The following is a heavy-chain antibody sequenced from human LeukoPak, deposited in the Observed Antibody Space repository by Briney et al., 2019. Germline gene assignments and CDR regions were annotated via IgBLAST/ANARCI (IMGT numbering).Heavy chain of an antibody. J-gene: IGHJ4*02. D-gene: IGHD4-11*01. Sequence: RGSLRLSCAASGFTFSNYWMSWARLAPGKGLEWVAHVKQDGVEKYYVDSVKGRFIISRDNTKNSLYLQMNSLRAEDAAVYYCASGHSNRNIWPYFDYWGQGTLVTVSS. CDR2: VKQDGVEK. CDR3: ASGHSNRNIWPYFDY. V-gene: IGHV3-7*03. CDR1: GFTFSNYW.